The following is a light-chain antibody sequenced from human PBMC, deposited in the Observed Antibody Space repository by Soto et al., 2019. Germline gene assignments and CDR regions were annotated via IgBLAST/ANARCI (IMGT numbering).Light chain of an antibody. CDR3: QQYHSFSFT. V-gene: IGKV1-5*01. J-gene: IGKJ2*01. Sequence: DIQMTQSPSSLSASVGDRVTITCRASQSIPSGLAWYQQKPGRAPKLLIYDVFNLQSGVPSRFSGSGSGTEFTLTISSLQPDDSATYYCQQYHSFSFTFGQGTKLEIK. CDR2: DVF. CDR1: QSIPSG.